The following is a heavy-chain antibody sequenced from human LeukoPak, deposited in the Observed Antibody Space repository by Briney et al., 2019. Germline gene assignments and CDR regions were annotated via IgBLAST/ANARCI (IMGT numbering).Heavy chain of an antibody. V-gene: IGHV4-31*03. D-gene: IGHD3-10*01. CDR3: ARTDIPFAPYYYGSGSPGAFDI. Sequence: MPSETLSLTCTVSGGSISSGGYYWSWIRQHPGKGLEWIGYIYYSGSTYYNPSLKSRVTISVDTSKNQFSLKLSPVTAADTAVYYCARTDIPFAPYYYGSGSPGAFDIWGQGTMVTVSS. CDR1: GGSISSGGYY. J-gene: IGHJ3*02. CDR2: IYYSGST.